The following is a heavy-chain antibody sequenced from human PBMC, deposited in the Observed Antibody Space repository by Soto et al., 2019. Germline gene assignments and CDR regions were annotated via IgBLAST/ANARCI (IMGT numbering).Heavy chain of an antibody. CDR2: IHYGGST. CDR3: GWSRGVHYYYMDV. CDR1: GDSISSGNYY. J-gene: IGHJ6*03. Sequence: QVQLQESGPGLVRHSQTLSLTCTVSGDSISSGNYYWSWIRQHPGKGLEWIGYIHYGGSTYNNPSLKSRVIISEDASKNHFSLKLTSVTAADTAVYYCGWSRGVHYYYMDVWGKGTTVTVSS. V-gene: IGHV4-31*03. D-gene: IGHD2-15*01.